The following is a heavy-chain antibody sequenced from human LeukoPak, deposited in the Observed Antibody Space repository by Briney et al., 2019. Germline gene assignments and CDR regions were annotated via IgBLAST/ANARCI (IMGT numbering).Heavy chain of an antibody. CDR3: ARQNDFRLDY. Sequence: GESLKISCKGFGYTFSSYWIGWVRQMPGKGLEWMGIIYPGDSDTRYSPSLQGQVTISVDTSIGTAYLQWSSLKASDTAIYYCARQNDFRLDYWGQGTLVTLSS. V-gene: IGHV5-51*01. J-gene: IGHJ4*02. CDR2: IYPGDSDT. CDR1: GYTFSSYW. D-gene: IGHD3-3*01.